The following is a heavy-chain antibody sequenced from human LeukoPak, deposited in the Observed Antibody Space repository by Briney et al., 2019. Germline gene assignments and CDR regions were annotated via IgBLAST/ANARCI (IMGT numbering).Heavy chain of an antibody. J-gene: IGHJ4*02. V-gene: IGHV3-30*04. CDR3: AREAGTYYFDY. CDR2: ISYDGSNK. Sequence: GGSLRLSCAAPGFTFSSYAMHWVRQAPGKGLEWVAVISYDGSNKYYADSVKGRFTISRDNSKNTLYLQMNSLRAEDTAVYYCAREAGTYYFDYWGQGTLVTVSS. CDR1: GFTFSSYA. D-gene: IGHD6-13*01.